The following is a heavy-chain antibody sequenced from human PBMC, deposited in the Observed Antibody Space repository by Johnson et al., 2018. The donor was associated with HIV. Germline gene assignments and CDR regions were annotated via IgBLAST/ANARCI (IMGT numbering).Heavy chain of an antibody. Sequence: VQLVESGGGLVQPGGSLRLACAASGFTFSSYDMHWVRQATGKGLEWVSAIGTAGGTTDYAAPVKGRFTISRDDSKNTLYLQMNSLRAEDTAVYYCARHSTSSTMGAFDIWGQGTMVTVSS. CDR2: IGTAGGTT. V-gene: IGHV3-13*01. CDR1: GFTFSSYD. J-gene: IGHJ3*02. CDR3: ARHSTSSTMGAFDI. D-gene: IGHD6-6*01.